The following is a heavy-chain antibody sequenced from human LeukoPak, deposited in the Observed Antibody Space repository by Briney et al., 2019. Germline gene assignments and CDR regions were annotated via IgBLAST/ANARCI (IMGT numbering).Heavy chain of an antibody. V-gene: IGHV4-34*01. CDR3: ARGRYSSGWYRRRGDWYFDL. CDR1: GGSFSGYY. J-gene: IGHJ2*01. CDR2: INQSGST. D-gene: IGHD6-19*01. Sequence: SETLSLTCAVYGGSFSGYYWSWIRQPPGKGLEWIGEINQSGSTNYNPSLKSRVTISVDTSKNQFSLKLSSVTAADTAVYYCARGRYSSGWYRRRGDWYFDLWGRGTLVTVSS.